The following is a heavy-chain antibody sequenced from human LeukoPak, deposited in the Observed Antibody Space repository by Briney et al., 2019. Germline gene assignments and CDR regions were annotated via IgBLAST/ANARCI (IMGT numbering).Heavy chain of an antibody. D-gene: IGHD2-21*01. CDR2: INQDGSKQ. V-gene: IGHV3-7*01. J-gene: IGHJ4*02. CDR3: ARDPDILLGVNFDY. CDR1: GFTFSSSW. Sequence: PGGSLRLSCSASGFTFSSSWMNWVRQAPGKGLEWVANINQDGSKQNYMDSVKGRFTVSRDNAQNSLYLQMHSLRAEDTAVYYCARDPDILLGVNFDYWGRGALVIVSS.